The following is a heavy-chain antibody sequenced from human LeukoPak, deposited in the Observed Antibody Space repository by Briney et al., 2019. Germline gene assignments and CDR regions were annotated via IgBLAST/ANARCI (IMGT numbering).Heavy chain of an antibody. CDR1: GGSFSGYY. CDR3: AREGFTVTTPHKYYFDY. CDR2: INHSGST. D-gene: IGHD4-17*01. J-gene: IGHJ4*02. V-gene: IGHV4-34*01. Sequence: SETLSLTCAVYGGSFSGYYWSWIRQPPGKGLEWIGEINHSGSTYYNPSLKSRVTISVDTSKNQFSLKLSSVTAADTAVYYCAREGFTVTTPHKYYFDYWGQGTLVTVSS.